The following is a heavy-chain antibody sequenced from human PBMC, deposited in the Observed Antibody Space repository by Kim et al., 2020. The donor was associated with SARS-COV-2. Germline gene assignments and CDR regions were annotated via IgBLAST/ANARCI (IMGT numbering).Heavy chain of an antibody. D-gene: IGHD5-12*01. CDR2: ISFNSGAI. CDR3: VKGSGRWLPPPPSH. V-gene: IGHV3-9*01. Sequence: GGSLRLSCAASGFTFRDYAMHWVRQSPGKGLEWVSGISFNSGAIGYAGSMKGRFTVSRDTAQTSLYLQMNNLRLEDTALYFCVKGSGRWLPPPPSHWGQGIWVTVSS. J-gene: IGHJ4*02. CDR1: GFTFRDYA.